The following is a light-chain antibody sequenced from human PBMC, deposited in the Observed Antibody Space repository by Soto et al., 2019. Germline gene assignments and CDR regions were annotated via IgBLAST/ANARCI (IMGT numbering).Light chain of an antibody. CDR3: AAWDDGLSGPV. V-gene: IGLV1-47*02. J-gene: IGLJ3*02. CDR2: SNS. Sequence: QAVVTQPPSASGTPGQRVTISCSGSRANIGNNYVYWYQRLPGTAPILLIYSNSQRPSGVPDRFSGSKSGTSASLAISGLRSEDEADYFCAAWDDGLSGPVFGGGTKLTVL. CDR1: RANIGNNY.